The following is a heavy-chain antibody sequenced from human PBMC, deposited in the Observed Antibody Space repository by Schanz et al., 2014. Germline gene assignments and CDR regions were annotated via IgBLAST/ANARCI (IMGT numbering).Heavy chain of an antibody. CDR2: MNPDSGNT. J-gene: IGHJ5*02. CDR3: ARGRGCTGGSCYYWFDL. CDR1: GYTFTSYD. V-gene: IGHV1-8*01. Sequence: GAEVKRPGASVRVSCKASGYTFTSYDFNWVRQSPGQGLEWMGWMNPDSGNTGYAQKFQGRVTMTRNTAISTAYMELSSLRSEDTAVYYCARGRGCTGGSCYYWFDLWGQGTLVTVAS. D-gene: IGHD2-15*01.